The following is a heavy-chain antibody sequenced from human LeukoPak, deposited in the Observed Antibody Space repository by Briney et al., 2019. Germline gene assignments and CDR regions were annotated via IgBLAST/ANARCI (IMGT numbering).Heavy chain of an antibody. V-gene: IGHV4-59*01. CDR1: GGSISRYY. CDR2: IYYSGNT. J-gene: IGHJ2*01. Sequence: PSETLSLTCTVSGGSISRYYWSWIRQPPGKGLEWIGYIYYSGNTNYNPSLKSRVSISIDTSKNQFSLQLSSVTAADTAVYYCARDRDSSGLRDFDLWGRGTLVTVSA. CDR3: ARDRDSSGLRDFDL. D-gene: IGHD3-22*01.